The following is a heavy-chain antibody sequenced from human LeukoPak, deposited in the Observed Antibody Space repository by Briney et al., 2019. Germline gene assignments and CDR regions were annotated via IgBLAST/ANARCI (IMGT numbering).Heavy chain of an antibody. D-gene: IGHD6-13*01. CDR1: GYTFTSYG. V-gene: IGHV1-2*04. CDR3: AREGIAATDDAFDI. CDR2: INPNSGGT. J-gene: IGHJ3*02. Sequence: ASVKVSCKASGYTFTSYGISWVRQAPGQGLEWMGWINPNSGGTKYAQKFQGWVTMSRDTSISTVYMELTRLRSGDTAVYYCAREGIAATDDAFDIWGQGTMVTVSS.